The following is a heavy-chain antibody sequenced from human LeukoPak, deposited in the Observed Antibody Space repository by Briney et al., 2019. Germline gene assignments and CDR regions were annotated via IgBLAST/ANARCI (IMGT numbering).Heavy chain of an antibody. CDR2: ISGSGGST. CDR3: AKDKAIKAAAGKGFDY. J-gene: IGHJ4*02. Sequence: QTGGSLRLSCAASGFTFSSYAMSWVRQAPGKGLEWVSSISGSGGSTYYADSVKGRFTISRDNSKNTLYLQMNSLRAEDMAVYYCAKDKAIKAAAGKGFDYWGQGTLVTVSS. V-gene: IGHV3-23*01. CDR1: GFTFSSYA. D-gene: IGHD6-13*01.